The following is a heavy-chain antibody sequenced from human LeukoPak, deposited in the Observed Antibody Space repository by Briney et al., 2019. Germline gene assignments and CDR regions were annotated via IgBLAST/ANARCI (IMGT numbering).Heavy chain of an antibody. Sequence: GGSLRLSCAVSGFTFNSYWMSWVRQAPGKGLEWVANIKQDGSEKYYVDSVKGRFTISRDNAKNSLYLQMNSLRAEDTAVHYCARDGYSSSFYYYYYGMDVWGQGTTVTVPS. V-gene: IGHV3-7*01. J-gene: IGHJ6*02. CDR3: ARDGYSSSFYYYYYGMDV. CDR2: IKQDGSEK. D-gene: IGHD6-6*01. CDR1: GFTFNSYW.